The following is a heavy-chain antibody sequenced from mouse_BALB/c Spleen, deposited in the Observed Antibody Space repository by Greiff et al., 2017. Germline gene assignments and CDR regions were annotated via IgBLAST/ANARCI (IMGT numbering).Heavy chain of an antibody. CDR1: GYTFTSYW. D-gene: IGHD1-1*01. J-gene: IGHJ4*01. Sequence: QVQLQQPGAELVKPGASVKLSCKASGYTFTSYWMHWVKQRPGQGLEWIGEINPSNGRTNYNEKFKSKATLTVDKSSSTAYMQLSSLTSEDSAVYYCARLREVVASPRAMDYWGQGTSVTVSS. CDR3: ARLREVVASPRAMDY. CDR2: INPSNGRT. V-gene: IGHV1S81*02.